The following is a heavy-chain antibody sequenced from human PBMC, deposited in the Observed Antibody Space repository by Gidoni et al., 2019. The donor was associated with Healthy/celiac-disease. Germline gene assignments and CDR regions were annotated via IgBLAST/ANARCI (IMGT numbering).Heavy chain of an antibody. D-gene: IGHD3-10*01. Sequence: QVQLVESGGGVVKPGRAMRLSCAASGFTCSIHGMHWVRQAPGKGLEWVAVIWSDGSNKYSADSVKGRFTFSRDNSKNTLYLHMNSLRAEDTAVYYCARDPTYYYGSGSRQWGRYGMDVWGQGTTVTVSS. V-gene: IGHV3-33*01. J-gene: IGHJ6*02. CDR2: IWSDGSNK. CDR3: ARDPTYYYGSGSRQWGRYGMDV. CDR1: GFTCSIHG.